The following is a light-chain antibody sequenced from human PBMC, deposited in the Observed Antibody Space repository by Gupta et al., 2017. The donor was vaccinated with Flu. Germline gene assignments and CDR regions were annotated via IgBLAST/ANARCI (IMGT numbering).Light chain of an antibody. CDR3: QAWDSSTAA. CDR2: QDS. Sequence: SYALTLPPAVSVSPGQTASITCPGDKLGDKYACWYQQKPGQSPVLVIYQDSKRPSGIPERFPGSNAGNTATLTISGTQAMDEADYYCQAWDSSTAAFGGGTKLTVL. V-gene: IGLV3-1*01. CDR1: KLGDKY. J-gene: IGLJ3*02.